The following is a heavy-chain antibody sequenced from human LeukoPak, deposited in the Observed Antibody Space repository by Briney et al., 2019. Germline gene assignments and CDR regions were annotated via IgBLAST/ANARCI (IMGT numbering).Heavy chain of an antibody. J-gene: IGHJ6*03. CDR2: IYYSGST. CDR1: GGSISSSSYY. CDR3: ARQSDGSGSYYNPRPYYYMDV. Sequence: SETLSLTCTVSGGSISSSSYYWGWIRQPPGKGLEWIGSIYYSGSTYYNPSLKSRVTISVDTSKNQFSLKLSSVTAADTAVYYGARQSDGSGSYYNPRPYYYMDVWGKGTTVTVSS. V-gene: IGHV4-39*01. D-gene: IGHD3-10*01.